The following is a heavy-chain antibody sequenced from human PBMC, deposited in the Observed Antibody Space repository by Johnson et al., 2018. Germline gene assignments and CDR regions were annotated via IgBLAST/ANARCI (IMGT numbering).Heavy chain of an antibody. D-gene: IGHD3-10*01. V-gene: IGHV4-59*01. CDR1: GGSINSYY. J-gene: IGHJ3*02. Sequence: QVQLQESGPGLVKPSETLSLTCTVSGGSINSYYWSWIRQPPGKGLEWIGYIFYSGSTHYNPSLKNRVTISVDTSKNRFSLKLSSVTAADTAVYYCAHHPKRGVGDALDIWGQGTMVTVSS. CDR2: IFYSGST. CDR3: AHHPKRGVGDALDI.